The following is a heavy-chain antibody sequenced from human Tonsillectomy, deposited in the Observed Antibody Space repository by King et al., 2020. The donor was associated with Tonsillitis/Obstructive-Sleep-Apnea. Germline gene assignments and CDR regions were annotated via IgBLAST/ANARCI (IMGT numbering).Heavy chain of an antibody. CDR3: AKEQMPAARPHSGDY. D-gene: IGHD6-6*01. J-gene: IGHJ4*02. CDR2: ISGSGGST. Sequence: VQLVESGGGLVQPGGSLRLSCAASGFTFSSYAMSWVRQAPGKGLEWVSAISGSGGSTYYADSVKGRFTISRDNSKNTLYQQMNSQRAADTGVYYCAKEQMPAARPHSGDYWGQGPLVTVPS. V-gene: IGHV3-23*04. CDR1: GFTFSSYA.